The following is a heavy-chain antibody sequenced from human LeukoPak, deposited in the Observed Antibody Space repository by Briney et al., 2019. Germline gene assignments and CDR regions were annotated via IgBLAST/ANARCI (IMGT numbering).Heavy chain of an antibody. V-gene: IGHV2-5*02. Sequence: SGPTPVKPPQTLTVTRTFCGGSVSTSGLGVGWIRQPLGKALEWLAVIYWDDDKRYSPSLKSRLTITKDTSKNQVVLTMTNMHPVHTATYYCALSPDFAAAGIMSWFDPWGQGTLVTVSS. CDR1: GGSVSTSGLG. D-gene: IGHD6-13*01. CDR3: ALSPDFAAAGIMSWFDP. CDR2: IYWDDDK. J-gene: IGHJ5*02.